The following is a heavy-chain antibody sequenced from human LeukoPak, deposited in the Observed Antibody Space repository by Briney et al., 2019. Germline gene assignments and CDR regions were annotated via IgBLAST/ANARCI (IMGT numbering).Heavy chain of an antibody. CDR2: ISSSSRYI. Sequence: PGGSLRRSCAASGFTISSYSMNWVRQAPGKGLEWVSSISSSSRYIYYADSVKGRFTISRATATNSLYLQMNSLRAEDPTVYYCTRDRDSNYLYNYMDVWGKGTTVTVSS. J-gene: IGHJ6*03. CDR1: GFTISSYS. D-gene: IGHD4-11*01. CDR3: TRDRDSNYLYNYMDV. V-gene: IGHV3-21*01.